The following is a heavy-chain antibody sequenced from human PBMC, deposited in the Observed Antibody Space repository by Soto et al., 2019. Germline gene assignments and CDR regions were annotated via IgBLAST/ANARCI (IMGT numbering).Heavy chain of an antibody. CDR2: ISGSGGST. Sequence: PGGSLRLSCAASGFTFSSYAMTWVRQAPGKGLEWVSTISGSGGSTYYADSVKGRFTIFRDNFKNTLYLQMNSLRAEDTAVYYCAKGAVGDYYYYYGMDVWGQGTTVTVSS. CDR3: AKGAVGDYYYYYGMDV. CDR1: GFTFSSYA. V-gene: IGHV3-23*01. J-gene: IGHJ6*02. D-gene: IGHD6-19*01.